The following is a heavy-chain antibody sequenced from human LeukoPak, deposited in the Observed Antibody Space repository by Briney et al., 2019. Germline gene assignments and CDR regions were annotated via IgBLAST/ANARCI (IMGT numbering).Heavy chain of an antibody. CDR3: ARERTGLVLHYYYYYYMDV. V-gene: IGHV4-59*01. CDR2: IYDSGST. CDR1: GGSISSYY. Sequence: PSETLSLTCTVSGGSISSYYWSWIRQPPGKGLEWIGFIYDSGSTNYNPSLKSRVTISVDTSKNQFSLKLRSVTAADTAVYYCARERTGLVLHYYYYYYMDVWGKGTTVTVSS. D-gene: IGHD6-6*01. J-gene: IGHJ6*03.